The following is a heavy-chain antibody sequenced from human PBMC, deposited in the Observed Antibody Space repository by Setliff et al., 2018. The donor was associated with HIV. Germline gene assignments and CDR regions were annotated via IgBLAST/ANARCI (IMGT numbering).Heavy chain of an antibody. Sequence: GGSLRLSCAASGFTFSRYAMSWVRQAPGKGLEWVSSISGSGGSTYYAESVKGRFTISRDNSKNTLYLQMNSLRPEDTAVYYCAKTDSSSWFGENENWFDPWGQGTLVTVSS. J-gene: IGHJ5*02. V-gene: IGHV3-23*01. D-gene: IGHD6-13*01. CDR2: ISGSGGST. CDR1: GFTFSRYA. CDR3: AKTDSSSWFGENENWFDP.